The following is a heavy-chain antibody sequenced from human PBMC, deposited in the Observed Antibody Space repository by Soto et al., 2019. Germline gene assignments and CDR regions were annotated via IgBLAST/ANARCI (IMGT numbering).Heavy chain of an antibody. CDR1: GYTFTGYY. J-gene: IGHJ4*02. Sequence: QVQLVQSGAEVKKPGASVKVSCKASGYTFTGYYMHWVRQAPGQGLEWMGWINPNSGGTNYAQKFQGRVTMTRDTSISTAYMELSRLRSDDTAVYYCARVIAAAGPIQYYFDYWGQGTLVTVSS. CDR3: ARVIAAAGPIQYYFDY. D-gene: IGHD6-13*01. V-gene: IGHV1-2*02. CDR2: INPNSGGT.